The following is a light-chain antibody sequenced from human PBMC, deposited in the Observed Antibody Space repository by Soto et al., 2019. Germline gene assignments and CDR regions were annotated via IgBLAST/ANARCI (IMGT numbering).Light chain of an antibody. CDR1: SSDVGGYNY. Sequence: QSVLTQPASVSGSPGQSITISCTGTSSDVGGYNYVSWYQQYPGKAPKLMIYHVSNRPSGVSNRFSGSKSGNSASLTISGLQAEDEDDYYCSSYTSTSTYVFGTGTKVTVL. V-gene: IGLV2-14*01. J-gene: IGLJ1*01. CDR2: HVS. CDR3: SSYTSTSTYV.